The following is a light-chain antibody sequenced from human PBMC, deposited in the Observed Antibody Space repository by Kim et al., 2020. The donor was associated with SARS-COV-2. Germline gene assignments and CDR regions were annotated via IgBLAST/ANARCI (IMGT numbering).Light chain of an antibody. CDR1: SSDIGGYNY. Sequence: GQSITISCTGSSSDIGGYNYVSWFQQHPGKAPKLMIYDVTKWPSGISNRFSGPKSGNTASLTISGLLAEDEADYYCSSYSSSGAWVFGGGTQLTVL. V-gene: IGLV2-14*03. J-gene: IGLJ3*02. CDR3: SSYSSSGAWV. CDR2: DVT.